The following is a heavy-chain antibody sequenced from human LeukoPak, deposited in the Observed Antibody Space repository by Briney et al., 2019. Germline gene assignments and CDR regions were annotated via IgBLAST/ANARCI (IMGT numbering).Heavy chain of an antibody. V-gene: IGHV4-34*01. J-gene: IGHJ4*02. CDR3: ARGRRRFDY. CDR2: INHSGST. CDR1: GGSFSGYY. Sequence: PSETLSLTCAVYGGSFSGYYWSWIRQPPGKGLEWIGEINHSGSTNYNPSLKSQVTISVDTSKNQFSLKLSSVTAADTAVYYCARGRRRFDYWGQGTLVTVSS.